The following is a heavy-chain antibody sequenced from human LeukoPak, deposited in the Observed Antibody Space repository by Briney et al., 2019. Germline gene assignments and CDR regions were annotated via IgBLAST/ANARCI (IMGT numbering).Heavy chain of an antibody. CDR2: INPDGRTK. V-gene: IGHV3-7*01. CDR3: ARDCCASGSHDS. CDR1: GFTFSNHW. D-gene: IGHD3-10*01. J-gene: IGHJ4*02. Sequence: PGGSLRLSCAASGFTFSNHWMSWVRQAPGKGREWVANINPDGRTKHYVDSVTGRFAISRDNAKNSLYLQMDSLRADDTAVYYCARDCCASGSHDSWGQGTLVTVSS.